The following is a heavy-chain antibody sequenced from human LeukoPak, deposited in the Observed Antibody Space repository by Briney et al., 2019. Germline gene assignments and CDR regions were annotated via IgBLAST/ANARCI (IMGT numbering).Heavy chain of an antibody. Sequence: SETLSLTCTVSGGSISSGDYYWSWIRQPPGKGLEWIGFIYYSGSTYYNPSLKSRLSISVDTSKNQFSLKLNSVTAADTAVYYCAREDRVGPNIFDYWGQGTLDPVFS. CDR1: GGSISSGDYY. J-gene: IGHJ4*02. CDR2: IYYSGST. D-gene: IGHD1-26*01. CDR3: AREDRVGPNIFDY. V-gene: IGHV4-30-4*01.